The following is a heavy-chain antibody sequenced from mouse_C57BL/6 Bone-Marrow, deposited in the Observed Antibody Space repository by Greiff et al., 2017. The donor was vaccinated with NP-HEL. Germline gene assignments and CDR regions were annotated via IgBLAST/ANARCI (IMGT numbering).Heavy chain of an antibody. CDR2: ISNGGGST. D-gene: IGHD4-1*02. J-gene: IGHJ2*01. CDR3: ARYNWGLFDY. CDR1: GFTFSDYY. Sequence: EVKVVESGGGLVQPGGSLKLSCAASGFTFSDYYMYWVRQTPEKRLEWVAYISNGGGSTYYPDTGKGRFTISRDNAKNTLYLQMSRLKSEDTAMYYCARYNWGLFDYWGQGTTLTVSS. V-gene: IGHV5-12*01.